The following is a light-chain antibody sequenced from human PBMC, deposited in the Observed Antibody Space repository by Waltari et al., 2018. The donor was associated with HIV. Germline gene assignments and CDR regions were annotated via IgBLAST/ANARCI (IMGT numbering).Light chain of an antibody. Sequence: QSALTQPASVAGSPGQSINISCTGTSSDVGGYNSVSWYQLHPGKAPKLMIYAVSNRPSGVSNRFSGSKSDNTASLTISGLQAEDEADYYCSSYTSTSTVYVFGTGTEVTVL. CDR1: SSDVGGYNS. CDR3: SSYTSTSTVYV. V-gene: IGLV2-14*03. CDR2: AVS. J-gene: IGLJ1*01.